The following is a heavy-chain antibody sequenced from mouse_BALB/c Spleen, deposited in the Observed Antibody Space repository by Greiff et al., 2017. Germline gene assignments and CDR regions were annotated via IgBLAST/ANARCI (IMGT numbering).Heavy chain of an antibody. D-gene: IGHD2-10*01. V-gene: IGHV4-1*02. Sequence: EVQVVESGGGLVQPGGSLKLSCAASGFDFSRYWMSWVRQAPGKGLEWIGEINPDSSTINYTPSLKDKFIISRDNAKNTLYLQMSKVRSEDTALYYCARGSYYGNYDAMDYWGQGTSVTVSS. CDR2: INPDSSTI. CDR1: GFDFSRYW. CDR3: ARGSYYGNYDAMDY. J-gene: IGHJ4*01.